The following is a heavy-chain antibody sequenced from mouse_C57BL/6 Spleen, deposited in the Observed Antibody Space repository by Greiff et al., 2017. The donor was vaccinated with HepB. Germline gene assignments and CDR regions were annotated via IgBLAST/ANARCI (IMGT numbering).Heavy chain of an antibody. V-gene: IGHV14-4*01. D-gene: IGHD2-5*01. CDR2: IDPENGDT. CDR3: TTSNYALDY. CDR1: GFNIKDDY. Sequence: EVQLQESGAELVRPGASVKLSCTASGFNIKDDYMHWVKQRPEQGLEWIGWIDPENGDTEYASKFQGKATITADTSSNTAYLQLSSLTSEDTAVYYCTTSNYALDYWGQGTTLTVSS. J-gene: IGHJ2*01.